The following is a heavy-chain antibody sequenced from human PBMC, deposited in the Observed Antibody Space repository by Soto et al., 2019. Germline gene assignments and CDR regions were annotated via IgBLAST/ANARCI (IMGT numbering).Heavy chain of an antibody. J-gene: IGHJ3*02. CDR3: AAYNSSRHAAFDI. CDR1: GFTFSSYE. CDR2: ISSSGSTI. Sequence: GSLRLSCAASGFTFSSYEMNWVRQAPGKGLEWVSYISSSGSTIYYADSVKGRFTISRDNAKNSLYLQMNSLRAEDTAVYYCAAYNSSRHAAFDIWGQGTLVTVSS. D-gene: IGHD6-6*01. V-gene: IGHV3-48*03.